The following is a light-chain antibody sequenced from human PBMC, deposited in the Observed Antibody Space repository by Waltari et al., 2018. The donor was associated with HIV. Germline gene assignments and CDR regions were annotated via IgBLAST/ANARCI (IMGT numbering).Light chain of an antibody. Sequence: EIVLTQSPATLSLSPGERATLSCRASQSVSSYLAWYQQKPGQAPRLLFYGASTRASGIPGRFSGSGSGTEFTLTISSLQSEDLGLYYCQQYHAWRTFGQGTKVEFK. CDR2: GAS. CDR1: QSVSSY. CDR3: QQYHAWRT. J-gene: IGKJ1*01. V-gene: IGKV3-15*01.